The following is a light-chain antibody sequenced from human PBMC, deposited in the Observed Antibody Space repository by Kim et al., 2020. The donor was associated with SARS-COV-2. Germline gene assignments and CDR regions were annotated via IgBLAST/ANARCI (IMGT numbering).Light chain of an antibody. V-gene: IGLV2-11*01. J-gene: IGLJ3*02. CDR2: DVH. CDR1: SSDVGDYDY. Sequence: GQSVTIFCTGTSSDVGDYDYFSWYQHHPDKAPKLIIYDVHKRPSGVPDRFSGSKSDNTASLTISGLQADDEANYYCCSYAGDYTWVFGGGTQLTVL. CDR3: CSYAGDYTWV.